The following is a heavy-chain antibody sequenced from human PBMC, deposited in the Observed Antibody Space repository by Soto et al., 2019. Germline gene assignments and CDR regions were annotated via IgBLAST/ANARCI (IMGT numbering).Heavy chain of an antibody. CDR2: IYYSGSP. CDR3: ARQDTSGWFDF. CDR1: GCSTNNYY. J-gene: IGHJ4*02. V-gene: IGHV4-59*08. D-gene: IGHD6-25*01. Sequence: SETLCLTCAVAGCSTNNYYWSLIRPSPGKGLEWLGYIYYSGSPNYNPSLKGRVAISLDTPKNEFSLKLTSVTAADTALYYCARQDTSGWFDFWGQGTLVTVSS.